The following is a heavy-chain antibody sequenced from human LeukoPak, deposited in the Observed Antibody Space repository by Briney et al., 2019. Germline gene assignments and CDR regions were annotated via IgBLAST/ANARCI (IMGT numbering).Heavy chain of an antibody. J-gene: IGHJ1*01. CDR3: ARGCSGGSCYSAGYFQH. CDR2: IIPISGTA. V-gene: IGHV1-69*13. CDR1: GGTFSSYA. D-gene: IGHD2-15*01. Sequence: SVKVSCKASGGTFSSYAISWVRQAPGQGLEWMGGIIPISGTANYAQKFQGRVTITADESTSTAYMELSSLRSEDTAVYYCARGCSGGSCYSAGYFQHWGQGTLVTVSS.